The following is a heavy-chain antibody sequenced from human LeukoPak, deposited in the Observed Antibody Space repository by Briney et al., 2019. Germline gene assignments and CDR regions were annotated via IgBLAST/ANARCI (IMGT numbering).Heavy chain of an antibody. CDR3: AKEGENTAMVSRFDY. D-gene: IGHD5-18*01. V-gene: IGHV4-34*01. Sequence: SEPLSLTCAVYGGPFSGYYWSWIRQPPGKGLEWIGEINHSGSTNYNPSLKSRVTISVDTSKNQFSMKLSSVPAADTAVYYCAKEGENTAMVSRFDYWGQGTLVTVSS. J-gene: IGHJ4*02. CDR2: INHSGST. CDR1: GGPFSGYY.